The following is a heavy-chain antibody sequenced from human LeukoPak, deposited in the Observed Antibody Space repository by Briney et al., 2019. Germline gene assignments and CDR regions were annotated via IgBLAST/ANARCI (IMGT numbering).Heavy chain of an antibody. Sequence: RWSLRLSCAASGFTFSSYWMNWARQAPGKGLEWVASINHNGNVNYYVDSVKGRFTISRDNAKNSLYLQMSNLRAEDTAVYFCARGGGLAVWGQGDTVTVSS. CDR3: ARGGGLAV. D-gene: IGHD3-16*01. CDR2: INHNGNVN. V-gene: IGHV3-7*03. J-gene: IGHJ6*02. CDR1: GFTFSSYW.